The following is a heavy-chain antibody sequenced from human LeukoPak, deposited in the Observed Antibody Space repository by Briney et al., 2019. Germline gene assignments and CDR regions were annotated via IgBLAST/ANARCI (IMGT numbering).Heavy chain of an antibody. Sequence: VASVKVSCKASGYTFTGYYMHWVRQAPGQGLEWMGWINPNSGGTNYAQKFQGRVTMTRETSISTAYMELSRLRSDDTAVYYCARDHIEPGYSYGEIIDYWGQGTLVTVSS. V-gene: IGHV1-2*02. D-gene: IGHD5-18*01. J-gene: IGHJ4*02. CDR3: ARDHIEPGYSYGEIIDY. CDR1: GYTFTGYY. CDR2: INPNSGGT.